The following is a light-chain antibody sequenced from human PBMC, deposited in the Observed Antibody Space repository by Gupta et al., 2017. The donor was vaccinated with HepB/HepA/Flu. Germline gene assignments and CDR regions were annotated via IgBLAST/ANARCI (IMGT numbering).Light chain of an antibody. J-gene: IGLJ3*02. CDR1: SPNIGDDY. Sequence: QSVLTQPPSVSAAPGQKVTISCSGSSPNIGDDYVSWYQQIPGTAPKLLIYDNNKRPSGIPDRFSGSKSGTSATLGITGLQTGDEADYFCGAWDNSLSAAVFGGGTKVTVL. CDR2: DNN. V-gene: IGLV1-51*01. CDR3: GAWDNSLSAAV.